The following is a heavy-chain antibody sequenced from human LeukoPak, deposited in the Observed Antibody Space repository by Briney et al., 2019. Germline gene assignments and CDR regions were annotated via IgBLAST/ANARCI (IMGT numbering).Heavy chain of an antibody. Sequence: GGSLRLSCAVSGFTFSGHWMFWVRQAPGKGLEWVSSDGSSTSYTDSVKGRFTVSRDNAKNTLYLQMNSLRAEDTAVYYCARARWYSCDYWGQGTLVTVSS. CDR2: DGSST. D-gene: IGHD5-24*01. J-gene: IGHJ4*02. V-gene: IGHV3-74*01. CDR3: ARARWYSCDY. CDR1: GFTFSGHW.